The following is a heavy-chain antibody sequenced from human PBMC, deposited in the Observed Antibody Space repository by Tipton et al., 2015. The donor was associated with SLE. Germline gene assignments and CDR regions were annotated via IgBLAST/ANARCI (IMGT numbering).Heavy chain of an antibody. CDR2: VSYRGST. J-gene: IGHJ4*02. D-gene: IGHD2-15*01. V-gene: IGHV4-39*01. CDR1: GDSISRVGYY. CDR3: AKYVSGSMVDY. Sequence: TLSLTCTVSGDSISRVGYYWGWIRQPPGKGLEWIGGVSYRGSTSHNPSLKSRVTISADTSKNQFSLKLSSVTAADTAMYYCAKYVSGSMVDYWGQGTQVTVSS.